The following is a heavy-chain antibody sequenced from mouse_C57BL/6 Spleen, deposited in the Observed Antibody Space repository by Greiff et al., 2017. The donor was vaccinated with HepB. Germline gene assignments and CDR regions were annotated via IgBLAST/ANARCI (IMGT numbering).Heavy chain of an antibody. CDR2: FTMYSDAT. Sequence: LKESGAELVRPGSSVKLSCTDSYFAFIASAMHWVQQRPGNGLEWIGSFTMYSDATEYSENFTGKATLTANTSPSTAYMELSRLTSEDSAVYYWAHRAYYSNSFDYWGQGTTLTVSS. J-gene: IGHJ2*01. V-gene: IGHV1-49*01. D-gene: IGHD2-5*01. CDR1: YFAFIASA. CDR3: AHRAYYSNSFDY.